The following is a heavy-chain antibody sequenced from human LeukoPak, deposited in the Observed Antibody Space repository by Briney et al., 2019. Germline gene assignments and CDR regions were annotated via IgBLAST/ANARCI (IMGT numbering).Heavy chain of an antibody. D-gene: IGHD3-9*01. J-gene: IGHJ4*02. Sequence: SETLSLTCTVSGGSVSSTEFSWGWIRQPPGKGLQWVGNLYYSGSTSYHPSLNSRVTMSVDTSKNQFSLKMTSVTAADTAVYYCARLSKGRYFDYIFDYWGQGSLVAVSS. CDR3: ARLSKGRYFDYIFDY. CDR2: LYYSGST. CDR1: GGSVSSTEFS. V-gene: IGHV4-39*01.